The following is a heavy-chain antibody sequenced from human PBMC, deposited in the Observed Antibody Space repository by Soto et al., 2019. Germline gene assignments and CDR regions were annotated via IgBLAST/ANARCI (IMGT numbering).Heavy chain of an antibody. D-gene: IGHD3-22*01. CDR2: SYYSGST. CDR1: GGSISTGGYY. Sequence: SETLSLTCTVSGGSISTGGYYWSWIRQHPGKGLEWIGHSYYSGSTYSNPSLKSRVTISVDTSKNQFSLKLSSVTAADTAVYFCARVKGGGYYYFDYWGQGTLVTVSS. V-gene: IGHV4-31*03. J-gene: IGHJ4*02. CDR3: ARVKGGGYYYFDY.